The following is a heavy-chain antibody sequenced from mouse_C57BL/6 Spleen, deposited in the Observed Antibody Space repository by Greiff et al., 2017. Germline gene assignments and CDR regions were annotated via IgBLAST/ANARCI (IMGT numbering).Heavy chain of an antibody. Sequence: EVKLMESGGGLVKPGASLKLSCAASGFTFSSYAMSWVHQTPEKRLEWVATISDGGSNTYYPDNVKGRFTISRDNAKNNLYLQMSHLKSEDTAMYYCARDRYYGSSPYWYFDVWGTGTTVTVSS. CDR2: ISDGGSNT. D-gene: IGHD1-1*01. V-gene: IGHV5-4*01. CDR1: GFTFSSYA. J-gene: IGHJ1*03. CDR3: ARDRYYGSSPYWYFDV.